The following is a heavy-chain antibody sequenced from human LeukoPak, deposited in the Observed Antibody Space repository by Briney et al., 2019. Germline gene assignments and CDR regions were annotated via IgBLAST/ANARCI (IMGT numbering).Heavy chain of an antibody. J-gene: IGHJ4*02. V-gene: IGHV3-7*04. Sequence: PGGSLRLSCAASGFTFSTYWMTWVRQAPGKGLEWVSNIKEDGTEKYYVDSVKGRFTISRDNAKNSLYLQMNSLRAEDTAVYYCARAWGLSGYYLYYFDYWGQGTLVTVSS. D-gene: IGHD3-22*01. CDR2: IKEDGTEK. CDR1: GFTFSTYW. CDR3: ARAWGLSGYYLYYFDY.